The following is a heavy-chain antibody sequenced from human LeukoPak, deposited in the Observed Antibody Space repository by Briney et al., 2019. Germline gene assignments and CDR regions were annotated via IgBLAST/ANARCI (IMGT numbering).Heavy chain of an antibody. J-gene: IGHJ6*03. CDR1: GGSISSGSYY. V-gene: IGHV4-61*02. D-gene: IGHD3-10*01. CDR2: IYTSGST. Sequence: PSQTLSLTCTVSGGSISSGSYYWSWIRQPAGKGLEWIGRIYTSGSTNYNPSLKSRVTISVDTSKNQFSLKLSSVTAADTAVYYCARAHALWLNTGIYYYMDVWGKGTTVTVSS. CDR3: ARAHALWLNTGIYYYMDV.